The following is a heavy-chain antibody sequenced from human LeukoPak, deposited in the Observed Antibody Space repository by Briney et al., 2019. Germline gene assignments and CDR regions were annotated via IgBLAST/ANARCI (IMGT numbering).Heavy chain of an antibody. CDR3: TTSTSIVVVTATRGNYYYYGMDI. J-gene: IGHJ6*02. CDR1: GFPFSSYA. Sequence: GGSLRLSCTASGFPFSSYAMSWVRQAPGKGLEWVGRIKSKTDGGTTDYAAPVKGRFTISRDDSKNTLYLQMNSLKTEDTAVYYCTTSTSIVVVTATRGNYYYYGMDIWGQGTTVTVSS. D-gene: IGHD2-21*02. CDR2: IKSKTDGGTT. V-gene: IGHV3-15*01.